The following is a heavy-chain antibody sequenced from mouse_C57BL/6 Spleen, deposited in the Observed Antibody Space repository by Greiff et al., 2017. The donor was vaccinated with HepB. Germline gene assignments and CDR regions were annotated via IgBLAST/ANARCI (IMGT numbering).Heavy chain of an antibody. CDR1: GISITTGNYR. Sequence: EVQLKESGPGLVKPSQTVFLTCTVTGISITTGNYRWSWIQQFPGNKLEWIGYIYYSGTITYNPSLTSRTTITRDTPKNQFFLEMKFLTAEETATDKRERENEYFDVWGTGTTDTVSS. J-gene: IGHJ1*03. V-gene: IGHV3-5*01. CDR2: IYYSGTI. CDR3: ERENEYFDV.